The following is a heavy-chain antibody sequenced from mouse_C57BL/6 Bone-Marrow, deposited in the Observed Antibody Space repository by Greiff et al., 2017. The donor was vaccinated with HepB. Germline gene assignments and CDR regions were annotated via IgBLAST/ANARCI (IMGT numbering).Heavy chain of an antibody. CDR3: TGPYDLDV. CDR1: GFTFSNYW. CDR2: IRLKSDNYAT. J-gene: IGHJ1*03. Sequence: EVQVVESGGGLVQPGGSMKLSCVASGFTFSNYWMNWVRQSPEKGLEWVAQIRLKSDNYATHYAESVKGRFTISRDDSKSSVYLQMNNLRAEDTGIYYCTGPYDLDVWGTGTTVTVSS. V-gene: IGHV6-3*01. D-gene: IGHD2-4*01.